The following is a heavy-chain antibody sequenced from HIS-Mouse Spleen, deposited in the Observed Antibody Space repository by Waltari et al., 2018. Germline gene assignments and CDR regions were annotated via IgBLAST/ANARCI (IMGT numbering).Heavy chain of an antibody. CDR3: AREIPYSSSWYDWYFDL. V-gene: IGHV4-39*07. Sequence: QLQLQESGPGLVKPSETLSLTCTVSGGSISSSSYYWGWIRQPPGMGLEWIGSIYSSGVPYSHPAPKSRVTISVDTSKNQCSLKLSSVTAADTAVYYCAREIPYSSSWYDWYFDLWGRGTLVTVSS. D-gene: IGHD6-13*01. CDR1: GGSISSSSYY. J-gene: IGHJ2*01. CDR2: IYSSGVP.